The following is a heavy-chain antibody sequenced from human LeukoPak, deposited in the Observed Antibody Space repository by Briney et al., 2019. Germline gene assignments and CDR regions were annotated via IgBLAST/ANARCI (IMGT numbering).Heavy chain of an antibody. D-gene: IGHD3-10*01. CDR1: GGSISSGSYY. V-gene: IGHV4-61*10. CDR2: IYYSGST. J-gene: IGHJ3*02. CDR3: ARGSVRGGYAFDI. Sequence: SETLSLTCTVSGGSISSGSYYWSWIRQPAGKGLEWIGYIYYSGSTNYNPSLKSRVTISVDTSKNQFSLKLSSVTAADTAVYYCARGSVRGGYAFDIWGQGTMVTVSS.